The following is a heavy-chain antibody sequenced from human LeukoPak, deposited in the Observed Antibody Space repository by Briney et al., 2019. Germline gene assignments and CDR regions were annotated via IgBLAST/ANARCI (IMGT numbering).Heavy chain of an antibody. CDR3: ARRTREWLLYPGAYYYMDV. Sequence: GESLKISCKGSGYSFTSYWIGWVRQMPGKGLEWMGIIYPGDSDTRYSPSFQGQVTISADKSISTAYLQWSSLKASDTAMYYCARRTREWLLYPGAYYYMDVWGKGTTVTVSS. J-gene: IGHJ6*03. D-gene: IGHD3-3*01. V-gene: IGHV5-51*01. CDR1: GYSFTSYW. CDR2: IYPGDSDT.